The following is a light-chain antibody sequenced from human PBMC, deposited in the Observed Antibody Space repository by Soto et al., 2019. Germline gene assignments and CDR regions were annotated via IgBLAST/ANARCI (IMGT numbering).Light chain of an antibody. Sequence: QSVLTQSPSASATPGQRVTISCSGGRSNIGTYTVNWYQQLPGTAPTLLIFRNHQRPSVVPDRFSGSKSGTSASLAISGPQSEDEADYYCAAWDVSLRAVVFGGGTKLTVL. J-gene: IGLJ2*01. CDR2: RNH. V-gene: IGLV1-44*01. CDR1: RSNIGTYT. CDR3: AAWDVSLRAVV.